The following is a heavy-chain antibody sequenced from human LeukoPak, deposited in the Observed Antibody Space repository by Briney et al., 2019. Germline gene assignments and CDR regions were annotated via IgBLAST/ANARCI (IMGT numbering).Heavy chain of an antibody. Sequence: ASLKLSCTASGYTFSSYDINWVRQANAQGLEWMGWGNPNSGNTGYAQKLQGRVTITRNTSISTAYMELSSLRSEDSDVYYCARVSVLRFYEWLHYYMDVWGKGTTVTVSS. CDR1: GYTFSSYD. J-gene: IGHJ6*03. V-gene: IGHV1-8*03. D-gene: IGHD3-3*01. CDR2: GNPNSGNT. CDR3: ARVSVLRFYEWLHYYMDV.